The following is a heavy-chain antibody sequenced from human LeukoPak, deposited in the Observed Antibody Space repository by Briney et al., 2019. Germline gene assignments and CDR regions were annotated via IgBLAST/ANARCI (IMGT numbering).Heavy chain of an antibody. CDR2: IDISGSSI. CDR3: ERDHRRGGTIDY. CDR1: GFTFSDYY. D-gene: IGHD1-1*01. V-gene: IGHV3-11*04. J-gene: IGHJ4*02. Sequence: GGSLRLSCAASGFTFSDYYMSWIRQAPGKGLEWVSYIDISGSSIYYADSVKGRFTISRDNAKNSLYLQMNSLRAEDTAVYYCERDHRRGGTIDYWGQGTLVTVSS.